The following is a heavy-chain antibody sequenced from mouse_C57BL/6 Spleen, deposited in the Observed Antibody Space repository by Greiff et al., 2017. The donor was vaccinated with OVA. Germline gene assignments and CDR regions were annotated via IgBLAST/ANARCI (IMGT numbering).Heavy chain of an antibody. CDR2: IYPRSGNT. CDR3: ARPNWDQRYFDV. CDR1: GYTFTSYG. Sequence: QVQLKQSGAELARPGASVKLSCKASGYTFTSYGISWVKQRTGQGLEWIGGIYPRSGNTYYNEKFKGKATLTADKSSSTAYMELRSLTSEDSAVYFCARPNWDQRYFDVWGTGTTVTVSS. D-gene: IGHD4-1*01. V-gene: IGHV1-81*01. J-gene: IGHJ1*03.